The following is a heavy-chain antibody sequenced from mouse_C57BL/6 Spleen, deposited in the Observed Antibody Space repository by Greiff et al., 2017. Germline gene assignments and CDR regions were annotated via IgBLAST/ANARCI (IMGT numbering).Heavy chain of an antibody. CDR3: ASLYYGNYSAWFAY. V-gene: IGHV2-6*01. CDR2: IWGVGST. D-gene: IGHD2-1*01. CDR1: GFSLTSYG. J-gene: IGHJ3*01. Sequence: VKLVESGPGLVAPSQSLSITCTVSGFSLTSYGVDWVRQSPGKGLEWLGVIWGVGSTNYNSALKSRLSISKDNSKSQVFLKMNSLQTDDTAMYXCASLYYGNYSAWFAYWGQGTLVTVSA.